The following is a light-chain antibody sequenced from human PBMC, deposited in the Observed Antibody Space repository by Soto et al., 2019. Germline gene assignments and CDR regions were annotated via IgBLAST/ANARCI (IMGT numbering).Light chain of an antibody. J-gene: IGKJ4*01. CDR2: DAS. V-gene: IGKV3-11*01. CDR3: QQRANWPLT. Sequence: EIVLTQSPATLSLSPGERVTLSCRASQSVNSYLAWYQQKPGQAPRLLIYDASNRATGVPARFSGSGSGTDFTLPISSLESEDFAIYYSQQRANWPLTFGGGTKV. CDR1: QSVNSY.